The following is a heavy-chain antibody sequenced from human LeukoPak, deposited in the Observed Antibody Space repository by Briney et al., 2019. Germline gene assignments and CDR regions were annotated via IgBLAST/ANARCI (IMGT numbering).Heavy chain of an antibody. V-gene: IGHV5-51*01. CDR3: ARLKFMNYYDDSGSGMDV. CDR2: IYPGVSNT. Sequence: GESLKISCKGSGSPFIDFWIGRVRQMPGKGLEWMGIIYPGVSNTRYSPSFQGQVTSSVDKSLSTAYLQWSSLPASDTAMYYCARLKFMNYYDDSGSGMDVWGQGTTVTVSS. D-gene: IGHD3-22*01. J-gene: IGHJ6*02. CDR1: GSPFIDFW.